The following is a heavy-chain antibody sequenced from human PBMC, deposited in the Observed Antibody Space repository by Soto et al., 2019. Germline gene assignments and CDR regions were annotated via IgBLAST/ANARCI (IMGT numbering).Heavy chain of an antibody. V-gene: IGHV3-48*01. CDR2: IGIGSSTK. J-gene: IGHJ3*01. CDR1: GFTFRNNG. D-gene: IGHD3-22*01. Sequence: GSLRLSCAASGFTFRNNGMNWVRQAPGKGLEWVSYIGIGSSTKYYADSVKGRFTISRDNAKNSLYLQMNSLRAEDTAVYYCARDQLYYNDISGRPLNAFDVWGQGTMVTVSS. CDR3: ARDQLYYNDISGRPLNAFDV.